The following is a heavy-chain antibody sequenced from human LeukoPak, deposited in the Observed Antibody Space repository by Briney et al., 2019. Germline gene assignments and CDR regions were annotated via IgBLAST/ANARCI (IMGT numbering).Heavy chain of an antibody. V-gene: IGHV4-59*12. J-gene: IGHJ3*02. D-gene: IGHD2-2*02. CDR1: GGSLSSYY. Sequence: SETLSLACTVSGGSLSSYYWSWIRQPPGKGLEWIGYIYYSGSTNYNPSLKSRVTISVDTSKNQFSLKLSSVTAADTAVYYCAREFHYCSSTSCYIGAFDIWGQGTMVTVSS. CDR2: IYYSGST. CDR3: AREFHYCSSTSCYIGAFDI.